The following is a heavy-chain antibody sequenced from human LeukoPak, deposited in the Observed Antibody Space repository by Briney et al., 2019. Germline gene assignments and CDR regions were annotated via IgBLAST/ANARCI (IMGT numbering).Heavy chain of an antibody. J-gene: IGHJ4*02. D-gene: IGHD2-21*02. CDR2: ISSSSSYI. Sequence: PGGSLRLSCAASGFTFSDYYMSWIRQAPGKGLEWVSYISSSSSYIDYADSVKGRFTISRDNAQISLYLQMNSLRAEDTAVYYCARDPQTETYFDYWGQGTLVSVSS. V-gene: IGHV3-11*06. CDR3: ARDPQTETYFDY. CDR1: GFTFSDYY.